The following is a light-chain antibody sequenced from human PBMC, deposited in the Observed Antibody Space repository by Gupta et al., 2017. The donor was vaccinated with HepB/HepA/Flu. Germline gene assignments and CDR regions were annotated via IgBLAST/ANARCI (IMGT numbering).Light chain of an antibody. Sequence: QLVLTQSPSASASLGASVKLTCTLSSRHSSYTIAGHQQQPEKGPRYLMKLNSGGSHTKGDGIPDRFYGASSGAERYIKISSLQAEEYSSEYCKIWGAGRPVFGGGTKLTVL. CDR3: KIWGAGRPV. CDR1: SRHSSYT. J-gene: IGLJ3*02. V-gene: IGLV4-69*01. CDR2: LNSGGSH.